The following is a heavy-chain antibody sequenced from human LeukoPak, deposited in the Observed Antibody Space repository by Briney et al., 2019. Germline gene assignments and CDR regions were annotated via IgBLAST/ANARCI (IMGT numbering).Heavy chain of an antibody. J-gene: IGHJ4*02. Sequence: SKTLSLTCAVSGGSISSSNWWSWVRQPPGKGLEWIGEIYHSGSTNYNPSLKSRVTISVDKSKNQFSLKLSSVTAADTAVYYCAKALHLERRGLMVLDRGYFDYWGQGTLVTVSS. CDR2: IYHSGST. CDR3: AKALHLERRGLMVLDRGYFDY. D-gene: IGHD1-1*01. V-gene: IGHV4-4*02. CDR1: GGSISSSNW.